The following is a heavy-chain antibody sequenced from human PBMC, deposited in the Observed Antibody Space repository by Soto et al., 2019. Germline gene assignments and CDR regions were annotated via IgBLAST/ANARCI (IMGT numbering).Heavy chain of an antibody. CDR2: IWYDGSNK. V-gene: IGHV3-33*01. CDR3: AGTTSHYWYYMDV. Sequence: SLRLSCAASGFTFSSYGMHWVRQAPGKGLEWVAVIWYDGSNKYYADSVKGRFTISRDNSKNTLYLQLTSVTPEDTAVYYCAGTTSHYWYYMDVWGKGTTVTVSS. CDR1: GFTFSSYG. J-gene: IGHJ6*03. D-gene: IGHD1-7*01.